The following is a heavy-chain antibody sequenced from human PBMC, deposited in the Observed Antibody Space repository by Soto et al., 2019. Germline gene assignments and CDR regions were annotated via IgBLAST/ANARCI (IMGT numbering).Heavy chain of an antibody. CDR2: IYDSGST. CDR3: ARHGRKGGYDWHFIDY. CDR1: GGSISGGSYY. D-gene: IGHD5-12*01. J-gene: IGHJ4*02. V-gene: IGHV4-39*01. Sequence: QLQLQESGPGLVKPSETLALTCTVSGGSISGGSYYWGWIRQPPGKGLEWIGSIYDSGSTYQNPSLRSRVTISVDTSKNQFSLKLSSVTAADTAVYYCARHGRKGGYDWHFIDYWGQGTLVTVSS.